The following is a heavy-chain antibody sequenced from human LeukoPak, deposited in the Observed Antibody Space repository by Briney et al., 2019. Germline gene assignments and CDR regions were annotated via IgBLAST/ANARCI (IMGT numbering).Heavy chain of an antibody. Sequence: PGGSLRLSCAASGFTFTIFGMHWVRQAPGKGLEWVAFIRYDGSNKYYADSVKGRFTISRDNSKNTLYLQMNSLRAEDTAVYYCAKDGVAAILIGVYYYYMDVWGKGTTVTISS. V-gene: IGHV3-30*02. CDR3: AKDGVAAILIGVYYYYMDV. J-gene: IGHJ6*03. CDR1: GFTFTIFG. CDR2: IRYDGSNK. D-gene: IGHD2-15*01.